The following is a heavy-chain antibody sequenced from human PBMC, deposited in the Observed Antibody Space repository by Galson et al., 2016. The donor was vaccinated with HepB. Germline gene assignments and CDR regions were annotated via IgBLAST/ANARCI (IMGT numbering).Heavy chain of an antibody. Sequence: SLRLSCAASGFTFSYFGMNWVRQAPGKGLEWVSSISSGSDYIYYADSVKGRFTISRDNAKYSLYLQMNSLRAEDTAVYFCARVRGRSIPYWYFDLWGRGTLVTASS. CDR3: ARVRGRSIPYWYFDL. J-gene: IGHJ2*01. D-gene: IGHD2-15*01. V-gene: IGHV3-21*01. CDR1: GFTFSYFG. CDR2: ISSGSDYI.